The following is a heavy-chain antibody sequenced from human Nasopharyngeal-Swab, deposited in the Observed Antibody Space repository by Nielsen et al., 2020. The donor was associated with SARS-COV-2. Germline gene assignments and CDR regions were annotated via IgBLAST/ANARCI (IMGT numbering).Heavy chain of an antibody. J-gene: IGHJ6*02. D-gene: IGHD3-3*01. Sequence: VKVSCKASGYTFTSYYMHWVRQAPGQGLEWMGIINPSGGSTSYAQKFQGRVTMTRDTSTSTVYMELSSLRSEDTAVYYCARREGGITIFGVAPYYYYGMDVWGQGTTVTVSS. CDR1: GYTFTSYY. CDR3: ARREGGITIFGVAPYYYYGMDV. V-gene: IGHV1-46*01. CDR2: INPSGGST.